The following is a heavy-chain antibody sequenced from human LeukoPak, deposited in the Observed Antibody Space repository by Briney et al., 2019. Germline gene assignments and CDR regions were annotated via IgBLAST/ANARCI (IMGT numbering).Heavy chain of an antibody. J-gene: IGHJ4*02. D-gene: IGHD3-3*01. V-gene: IGHV4-4*07. CDR3: ARNVWRFLEWLNYFDY. CDR1: GGSINNYY. Sequence: PSETLSLTCTVSGGSINNYYWSWIRQPAGKGLEWIGRIYTSGSTNYNPSLKSRVTMSVDTSKNQFSLKLSSVTAADTAVYYCARNVWRFLEWLNYFDYWGQGTLVTVSS. CDR2: IYTSGST.